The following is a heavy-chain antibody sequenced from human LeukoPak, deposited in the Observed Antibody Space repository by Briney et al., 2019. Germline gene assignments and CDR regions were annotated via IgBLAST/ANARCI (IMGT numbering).Heavy chain of an antibody. CDR3: ARDRGDFWSDYYGFDP. CDR2: IWYDGSNK. CDR1: GFTFSSYG. Sequence: PGRSLRLSCAASGFTFSSYGMHWVRQAPGKGLEWVAAIWYDGSNKYYADSVKGRFTISRDNSKNMLYLQMNSLRAEDTAVYYCARDRGDFWSDYYGFDPWGQGTLVTVSS. J-gene: IGHJ5*02. V-gene: IGHV3-33*01. D-gene: IGHD3-3*01.